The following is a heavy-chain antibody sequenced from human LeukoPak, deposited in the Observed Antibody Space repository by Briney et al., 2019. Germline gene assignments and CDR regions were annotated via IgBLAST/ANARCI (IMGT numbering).Heavy chain of an antibody. V-gene: IGHV1-18*01. CDR2: ISAYNGNT. CDR3: AREVRLAAAGPGGMDV. Sequence: ASVKVSCKASGYTFTSYGISWVRQAPGQGLEWMGWISAYNGNTNYAQKLQGRVTMTTDTSTSTAYMELRSLRSDDTAVYYCAREVRLAAAGPGGMDVWGQGTTVTVSS. CDR1: GYTFTSYG. J-gene: IGHJ6*02. D-gene: IGHD6-13*01.